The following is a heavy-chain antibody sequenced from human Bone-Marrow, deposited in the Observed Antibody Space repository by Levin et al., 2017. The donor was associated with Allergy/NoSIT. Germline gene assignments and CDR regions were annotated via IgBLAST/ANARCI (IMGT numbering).Heavy chain of an antibody. CDR3: ARDIPCSGGSCYGLRNAFDI. D-gene: IGHD2-15*01. V-gene: IGHV1-2*06. CDR2: INPNSGGT. Sequence: AASVKVSCKASGFTFTDHNMHWVRQAPGQGLEWMGRINPNSGGTNFAQKFQGRVTMTRDTSISTAYMELSSLRSDDTAVYYCARDIPCSGGSCYGLRNAFDIWGQGTTVTVSS. CDR1: GFTFTDHN. J-gene: IGHJ3*02.